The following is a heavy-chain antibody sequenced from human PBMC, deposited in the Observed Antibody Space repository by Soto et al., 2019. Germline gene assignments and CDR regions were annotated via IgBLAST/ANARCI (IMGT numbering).Heavy chain of an antibody. Sequence: GGPVKVSCQVSGYTLTEFSMHWVRQAPGKGLEWMGGFDPEDGETIYAQKFQGRVTMTEDTSTDTAYMELSSLRSEDTAVYYCATALLRFLEWSNDYWGQGTLVTVSS. CDR3: ATALLRFLEWSNDY. D-gene: IGHD3-3*01. CDR1: GYTLTEFS. CDR2: FDPEDGET. V-gene: IGHV1-24*01. J-gene: IGHJ4*02.